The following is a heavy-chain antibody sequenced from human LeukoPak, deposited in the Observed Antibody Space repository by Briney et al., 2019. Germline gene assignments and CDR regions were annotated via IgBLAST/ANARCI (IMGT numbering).Heavy chain of an antibody. CDR1: GYTFTSYA. D-gene: IGHD6-19*01. CDR2: INAGNGNT. Sequence: GASVKVSCKASGYTFTSYAMHWVRQAPGQRLEWMGWINAGNGNTKYSQKFQGRVTITRDTSASTAYMELSSLRSEDTAVYYCARDPTGIAVAGTGTYFDYWGQRTLVTVSS. J-gene: IGHJ4*02. CDR3: ARDPTGIAVAGTGTYFDY. V-gene: IGHV1-3*01.